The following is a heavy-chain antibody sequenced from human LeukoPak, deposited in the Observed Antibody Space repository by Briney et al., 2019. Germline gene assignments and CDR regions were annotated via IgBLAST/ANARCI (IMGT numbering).Heavy chain of an antibody. D-gene: IGHD3-10*01. Sequence: PGRSLRLSCAASGFTFSSYAMHWVRQAPGKGLEWVAVISYDGSNKYYADSVKGRFTISRDNSKNTLYLQMNSLRAEDTAVYYYARDFHYGSGSYYDAFDIWGQGTMVTVSS. J-gene: IGHJ3*02. CDR2: ISYDGSNK. CDR1: GFTFSSYA. V-gene: IGHV3-30*04. CDR3: ARDFHYGSGSYYDAFDI.